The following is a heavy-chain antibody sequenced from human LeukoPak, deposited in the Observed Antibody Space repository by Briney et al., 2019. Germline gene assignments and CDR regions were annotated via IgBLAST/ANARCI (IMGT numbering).Heavy chain of an antibody. V-gene: IGHV1-69*01. Sequence: SVKVSCKASGGTFSSYAISWVRQAPGQGLEWMGGIIPIFGTANYAQKFQGRVTITADESTSTAYMELSSLRSEDTAVYYCARSATWFGVLGDFDYWGQGALVTVSS. CDR1: GGTFSSYA. J-gene: IGHJ4*02. D-gene: IGHD3-10*01. CDR2: IIPIFGTA. CDR3: ARSATWFGVLGDFDY.